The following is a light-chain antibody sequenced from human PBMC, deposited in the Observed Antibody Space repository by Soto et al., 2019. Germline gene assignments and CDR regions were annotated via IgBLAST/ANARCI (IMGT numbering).Light chain of an antibody. CDR3: QQSYSTART. J-gene: IGKJ2*01. CDR2: AVS. CDR1: QSISNY. V-gene: IGKV1-39*01. Sequence: DIQMTQSPSSLSASVGDRVTITCRESQSISNYLNWYQQKPGNAPNLLIYAVSSLRSGVPSRFSGSGSGTDFTLTISSLQPEDFATYYCQQSYSTARTFGQGTKREIK.